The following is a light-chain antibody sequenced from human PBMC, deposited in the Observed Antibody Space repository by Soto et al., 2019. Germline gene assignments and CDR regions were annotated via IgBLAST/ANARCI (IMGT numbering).Light chain of an antibody. Sequence: ITISCPGTSSDVGGYNYVSWYQQHPGKAPKLMIYDVSNRPSGVSNRFSGSKSGNTASLTISGLQAEDEADYYCSSYTSSSTLYVFGTGTKVTVL. CDR2: DVS. CDR1: SSDVGGYNY. V-gene: IGLV2-14*04. J-gene: IGLJ1*01. CDR3: SSYTSSSTLYV.